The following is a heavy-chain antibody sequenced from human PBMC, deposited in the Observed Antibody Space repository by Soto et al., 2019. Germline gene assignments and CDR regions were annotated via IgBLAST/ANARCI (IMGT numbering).Heavy chain of an antibody. Sequence: QVQLAQSGAEVKKPGSSVKVSCKASGGTFGNYAISWVRQAPGQGLEWMGNTNPIFGTANHAQKFQGRITVTADRCTITAYMALSSLRYEDTALYYCGRGIGPGIYGGDVWGQGATGTVAS. CDR3: GRGIGPGIYGGDV. D-gene: IGHD3-10*01. CDR2: TNPIFGTA. CDR1: GGTFGNYA. V-gene: IGHV1-69*06. J-gene: IGHJ6*02.